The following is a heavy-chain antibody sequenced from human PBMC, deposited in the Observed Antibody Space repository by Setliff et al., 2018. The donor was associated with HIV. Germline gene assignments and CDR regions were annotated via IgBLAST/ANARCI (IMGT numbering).Heavy chain of an antibody. J-gene: IGHJ5*02. CDR3: ASGSGIDWFDP. V-gene: IGHV5-51*01. CDR2: IYPDDSDI. D-gene: IGHD3-10*01. Sequence: ESLKISCKGSGYSFATYWIGWVRQMPGKGLEWMGIIYPDDSDIRYSPSFQGQVTISADKSTSTAYLQWTSLKASDSAMYYCASGSGIDWFDPWGQGTLVTVSS. CDR1: GYSFATYW.